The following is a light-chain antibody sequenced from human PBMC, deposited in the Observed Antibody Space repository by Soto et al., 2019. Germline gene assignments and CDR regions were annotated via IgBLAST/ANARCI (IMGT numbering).Light chain of an antibody. J-gene: IGKJ4*01. Sequence: EIVLTQSPGTLSLSPGERATLSCRASQSVSSSYLAWYQQKTGQAPRLLIYGASSRATGIPDWFSGSGSGTAFPLTISRLEPEDFAVFYCQQYGSSPLTFVGGTKVESK. CDR1: QSVSSSY. CDR2: GAS. V-gene: IGKV3-20*01. CDR3: QQYGSSPLT.